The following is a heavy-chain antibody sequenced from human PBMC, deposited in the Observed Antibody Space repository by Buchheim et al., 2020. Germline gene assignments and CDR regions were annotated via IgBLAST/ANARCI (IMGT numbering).Heavy chain of an antibody. Sequence: QVQLVQSGAEVKKSGASVKVSCKASGYTFGSHYMHGVRQAPGQGLEWMGIINPSGDSTGYAQKFQGRVTMTRDTSTSTVYMELSSLRYEDTAVYYCARGASGSYYGSFDYWGQGTL. CDR3: ARGASGSYYGSFDY. D-gene: IGHD1-26*01. CDR1: GYTFGSHY. CDR2: INPSGDST. V-gene: IGHV1-46*01. J-gene: IGHJ4*02.